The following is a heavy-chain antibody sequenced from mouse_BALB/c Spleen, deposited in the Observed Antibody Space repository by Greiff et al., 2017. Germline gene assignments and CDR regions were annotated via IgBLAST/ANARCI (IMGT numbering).Heavy chain of an antibody. J-gene: IGHJ4*01. V-gene: IGHV14-1*02. CDR1: GFNIKDYY. D-gene: IGHD1-1*01. CDR2: IDPENGNT. Sequence: VQLQQSGAELVRPGALVKLSCKASGFNIKDYYMHWVKQRPEQGLEWIGWIDPENGNTIYDPKFQGKASITADTSSNTAYLQLSSLTSEDTAVYYCASVLYYGSSFYAMDYWGQGTSVTVSS. CDR3: ASVLYYGSSFYAMDY.